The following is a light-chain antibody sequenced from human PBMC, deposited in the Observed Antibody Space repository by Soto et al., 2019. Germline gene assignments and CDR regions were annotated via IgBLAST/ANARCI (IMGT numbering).Light chain of an antibody. Sequence: EIVLTQSPGTLSLSPGERATLSCRASKRVPSSLAWFQQKPGQAPRLLIFDTSSSSSGGPDRVSGSGSVTDSNLVISGLEPEDFVVYDCHQYDNPPFSFGQGT. CDR2: DTS. CDR3: HQYDNPPFS. CDR1: KRVPSS. J-gene: IGKJ5*01. V-gene: IGKV3-20*01.